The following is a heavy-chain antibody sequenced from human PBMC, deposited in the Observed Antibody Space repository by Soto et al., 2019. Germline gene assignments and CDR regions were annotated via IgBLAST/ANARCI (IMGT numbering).Heavy chain of an antibody. CDR1: GASISSTSSGDW. V-gene: IGHV4-4*02. D-gene: IGHD1-26*01. CDR2: IHHSGST. Sequence: QVQLQESGPGLVKPSGTLSLTCTVSGASISSTSSGDWWSWVRQPPGKGLEWIGEIHHSGSTNYNPSLKSRVTLSVDKSKNQFSLMLSSVTAADTAVYYCAKMVGATLVDYWGQGTLVTVSS. J-gene: IGHJ4*02. CDR3: AKMVGATLVDY.